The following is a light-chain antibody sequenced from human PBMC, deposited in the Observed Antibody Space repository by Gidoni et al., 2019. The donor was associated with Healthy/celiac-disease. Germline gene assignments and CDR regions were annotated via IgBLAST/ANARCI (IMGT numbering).Light chain of an antibody. CDR2: AAS. J-gene: IGKJ4*01. V-gene: IGKV1-9*01. CDR1: QGISCY. CDR3: QQLNSYPLT. Sequence: IQLTQSPSSLSASVGDRVTITCRASQGISCYLAWYQQTPGKAPKLLIYAASTLQSGVPSRCSGSGSGTDFTLTSSSQQPEDFATYCCQQLNSYPLTFGGGTKVEIK.